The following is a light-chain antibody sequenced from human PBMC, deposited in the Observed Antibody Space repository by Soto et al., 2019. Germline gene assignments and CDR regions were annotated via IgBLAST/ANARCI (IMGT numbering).Light chain of an antibody. V-gene: IGKV3-20*01. J-gene: IGKJ1*01. CDR3: QQYGGSAPWT. CDR2: GAS. CDR1: QTVNNNY. Sequence: EIVLTQPPGPLSVSPGDRVTLSCRASQTVNNNYLAWYQQKPGQAPRLLIYGASTPATGTPARFSGSGSGTHFTLTVSRLEPEDFAVYYSQQYGGSAPWTFGPGTKVDMK.